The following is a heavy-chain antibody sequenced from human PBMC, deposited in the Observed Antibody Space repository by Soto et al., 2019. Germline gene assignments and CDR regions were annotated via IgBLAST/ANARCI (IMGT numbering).Heavy chain of an antibody. D-gene: IGHD6-6*01. CDR1: GFTFSSYS. CDR2: ISSSSSYI. CDR3: AKDQVGGGSSPHSFDY. V-gene: IGHV3-21*04. Sequence: GGSLRLSCAASGFTFSSYSMNWVRQAPGKGLEWVSSISSSSSYIYYADSVKGRFTISRDNSKNSLYLQMNSLRAEDTVVYYCAKDQVGGGSSPHSFDYWRQGTLITAPQ. J-gene: IGHJ4*02.